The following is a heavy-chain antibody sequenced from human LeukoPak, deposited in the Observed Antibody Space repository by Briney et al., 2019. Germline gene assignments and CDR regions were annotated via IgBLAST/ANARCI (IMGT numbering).Heavy chain of an antibody. CDR1: GVTVSSSY. CDR3: ARDSNYDY. V-gene: IGHV3-66*02. Sequence: GGSLRLSCVVSGVTVSSSYMSWVRQAPGKGLGWVSVIYSGGSTYYADSVKGRFTIARDNSKNTLYLQMNSLRAEDTAVYYCARDSNYDYWGQGTLVTVSS. D-gene: IGHD6-13*01. J-gene: IGHJ4*02. CDR2: IYSGGST.